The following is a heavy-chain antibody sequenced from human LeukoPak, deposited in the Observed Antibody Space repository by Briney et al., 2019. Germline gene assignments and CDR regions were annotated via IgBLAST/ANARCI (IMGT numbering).Heavy chain of an antibody. D-gene: IGHD2-15*01. V-gene: IGHV3-72*01. CDR2: TRNKAHSYTA. Sequence: GGSLRLSCAASGFTLRDHYVDWVRQAPGKGLEWIGHTRNKAHSYTAEYAASVKGRFTMSGDDSKNSVYLQMNSLKTEDTAVYYFGRLYHDGGIYHHFEFWGQGTLVTVSS. CDR1: GFTLRDHY. J-gene: IGHJ4*02. CDR3: GRLYHDGGIYHHFEF.